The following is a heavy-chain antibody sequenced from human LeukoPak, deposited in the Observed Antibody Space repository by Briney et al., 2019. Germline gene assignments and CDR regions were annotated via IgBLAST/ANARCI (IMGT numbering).Heavy chain of an antibody. CDR2: ISSTGGTT. D-gene: IGHD2-15*01. Sequence: GGSLRLSCVASGFTFSSYGISWVRQAPGKGLEWVSAISSTGGTTYYAESVKGHFTISRDNSKNTVYLQMNSLSAEDTAVYYCAKNGDRGAYCSGGTCYPYYYYYMDVWGKGTTVTVSS. V-gene: IGHV3-23*01. J-gene: IGHJ6*03. CDR3: AKNGDRGAYCSGGTCYPYYYYYMDV. CDR1: GFTFSSYG.